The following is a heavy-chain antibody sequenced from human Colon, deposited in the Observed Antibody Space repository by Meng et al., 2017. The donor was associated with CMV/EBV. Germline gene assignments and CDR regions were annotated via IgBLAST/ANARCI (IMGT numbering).Heavy chain of an antibody. V-gene: IGHV4-61*01. CDR1: GVSVNIDNYY. CDR3: TRGNTALWDSDS. J-gene: IGHJ4*02. D-gene: IGHD3-10*01. Sequence: TVSGVSVNIDNYYWSWIRQAPGKGLEFIGYVYYSGATNYNPFFKSRVTISIDTSKNQFSLRLTSVTAADTAVYFCTRGNTALWDSDSWGQGTLVTVSS. CDR2: VYYSGAT.